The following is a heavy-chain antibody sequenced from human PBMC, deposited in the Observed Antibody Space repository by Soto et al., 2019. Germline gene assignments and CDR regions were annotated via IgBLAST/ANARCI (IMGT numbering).Heavy chain of an antibody. CDR3: ARGRDSGLYYFDY. CDR1: GFTFSNYD. J-gene: IGHJ4*02. V-gene: IGHV3-13*01. CDR2: ISTAGNT. D-gene: IGHD2-21*01. Sequence: PVGSLRLSCAASGFTFSNYDMHWVRQATGKGLEWVSTISTAGNTYSPGSVKGRFTISRENAKNSLYLQMNSLRVDDTAVYYCARGRDSGLYYFDYWGQGTLVTVSS.